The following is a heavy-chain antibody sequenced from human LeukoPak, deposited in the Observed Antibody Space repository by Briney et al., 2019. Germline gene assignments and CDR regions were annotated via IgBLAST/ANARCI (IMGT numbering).Heavy chain of an antibody. CDR3: AREFSGSYYNSHFDY. D-gene: IGHD3-10*01. J-gene: IGHJ4*02. Sequence: RSGGSLRLSCAASGFTFSSYAMSWVRQAPGKGLEWVSAISGSGGSTYYADSVKGRFTISRDNAKNSLYLQMNSLRAEDTAVYYCAREFSGSYYNSHFDYWGQGTLVTVSS. V-gene: IGHV3-23*01. CDR1: GFTFSSYA. CDR2: ISGSGGST.